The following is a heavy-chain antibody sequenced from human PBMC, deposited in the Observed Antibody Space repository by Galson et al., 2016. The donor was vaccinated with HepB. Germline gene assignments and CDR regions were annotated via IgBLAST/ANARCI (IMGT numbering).Heavy chain of an antibody. CDR2: ISWTSNTI. CDR1: GFTFTSYW. Sequence: SLRLSCAASGFTFTSYWMSWVRQAPGKGLEWISYISWTSNTIYYADSVKGRFTISRDTAKSSLYLQMNSLRAEDTALYYCARDYADWAFDIWGQGTMVTVSS. CDR3: ARDYADWAFDI. V-gene: IGHV3-48*04. J-gene: IGHJ3*02. D-gene: IGHD4-17*01.